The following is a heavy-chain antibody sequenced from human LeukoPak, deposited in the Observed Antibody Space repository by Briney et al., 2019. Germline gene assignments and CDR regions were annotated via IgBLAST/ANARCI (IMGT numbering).Heavy chain of an antibody. J-gene: IGHJ6*02. D-gene: IGHD3-3*01. CDR3: ARDFLDYYGMDV. V-gene: IGHV3-66*01. Sequence: GGSLRLSCAASGFTFSSNYMSWVRQAPGKGLEWVSVIYSGGSTYYADSVKGRFTISRDNSKNTLYLQMNSLRAEDTAVYYCARDFLDYYGMDVWGQGTTATVSS. CDR2: IYSGGST. CDR1: GFTFSSNY.